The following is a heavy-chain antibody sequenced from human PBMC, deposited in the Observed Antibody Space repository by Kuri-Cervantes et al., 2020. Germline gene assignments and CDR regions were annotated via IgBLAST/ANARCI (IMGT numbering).Heavy chain of an antibody. D-gene: IGHD3-22*01. V-gene: IGHV4-34*08. CDR2: INHSGST. J-gene: IGHJ5*02. Sequence: GSLRLSCIGSGFTFGDYAVSWTRQPPGKGLEWIGEINHSGSTNYNPSLKSRVTISVDTSKNQFSLKLSSVTAADTAVYYCVSSPGYYFYDLRGQGTLVTSPQ. CDR1: GFTFGDYA. CDR3: VSSPGYYFYDL.